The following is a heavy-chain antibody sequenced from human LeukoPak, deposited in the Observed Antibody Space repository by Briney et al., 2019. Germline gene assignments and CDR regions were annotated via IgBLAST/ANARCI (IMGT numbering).Heavy chain of an antibody. D-gene: IGHD3-3*01. Sequence: SETLSLTCSVSGDSIRSGHSYWGWIRQDPRKGLEWIASIYYVGSPHYNPSLNSRRVTMSVDTTKNQFSLTLTSVTAADTAIYYCARLPITKRAMDVWGQGTTVTVSS. CDR1: GDSIRSGHSY. J-gene: IGHJ6*02. CDR3: ARLPITKRAMDV. V-gene: IGHV4-39*01. CDR2: IYYVGSP.